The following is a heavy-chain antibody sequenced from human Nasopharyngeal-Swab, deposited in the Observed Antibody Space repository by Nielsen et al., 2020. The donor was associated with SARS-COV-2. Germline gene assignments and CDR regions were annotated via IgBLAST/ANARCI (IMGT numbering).Heavy chain of an antibody. Sequence: WIRHPPGKGLEWIGSIYYSGSSYYNPSLESRVTISVDTSKNQFSLKLSSVTAADTAVYYCARLRATVTTSYYYYYYMDVWGKGTTVTVSS. CDR2: IYYSGSS. J-gene: IGHJ6*03. CDR3: ARLRATVTTSYYYYYYMDV. D-gene: IGHD4-11*01. V-gene: IGHV4-39*01.